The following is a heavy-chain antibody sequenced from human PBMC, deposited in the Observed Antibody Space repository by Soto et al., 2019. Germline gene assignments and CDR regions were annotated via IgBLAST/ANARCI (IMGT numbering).Heavy chain of an antibody. V-gene: IGHV2-5*02. CDR1: GFSLSTSGVG. J-gene: IGHJ6*02. D-gene: IGHD3-10*01. CDR2: IYWDDDK. CDR3: AHRSYYGSGTAGYYCYGMDV. Sequence: QITLKDSGPTLVKPTQTLTLTCTFSGFSLSTSGVGVGWIRQPPGKALEWLALIYWDDDKRYSPSLKSRLTITKDTSKNQVVLTMTNMDPVDTATYYCAHRSYYGSGTAGYYCYGMDVWGQGTTVTVSS.